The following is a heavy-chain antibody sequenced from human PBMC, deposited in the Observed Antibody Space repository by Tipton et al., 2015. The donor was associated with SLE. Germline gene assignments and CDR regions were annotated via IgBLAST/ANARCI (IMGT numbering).Heavy chain of an antibody. Sequence: TLSLTCTVSGGSISSYYWSWIRQPPGKGLEWIGYIYYSGSTNYNPSLKSRVTISVDTSKNQFSLKLSSVTAADTAVYYCARVRPPLSIFGVVKGTDYNYMDVWGKGTTVTVSS. V-gene: IGHV4-59*12. CDR1: GGSISSYY. CDR2: IYYSGST. D-gene: IGHD3-3*01. J-gene: IGHJ6*03. CDR3: ARVRPPLSIFGVVKGTDYNYMDV.